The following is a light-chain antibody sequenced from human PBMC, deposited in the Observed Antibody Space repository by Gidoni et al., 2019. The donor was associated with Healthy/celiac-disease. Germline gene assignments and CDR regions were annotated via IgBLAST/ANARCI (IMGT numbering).Light chain of an antibody. J-gene: IGLJ1*01. V-gene: IGLV2-23*02. Sequence: HSALTQPASLSGSPGQSITISCTGTSSDVGSYNLVSWYQQHPGKAPKLMIYEVSKRPSGVSNRFSGSKSGNTASLTISGLQAEDEADYYCCSYAGSSTLYVFGTGTKVTVL. CDR1: SSDVGSYNL. CDR3: CSYAGSSTLYV. CDR2: EVS.